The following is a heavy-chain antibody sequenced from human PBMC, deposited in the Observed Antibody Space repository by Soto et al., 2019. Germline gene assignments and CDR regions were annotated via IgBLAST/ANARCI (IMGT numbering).Heavy chain of an antibody. D-gene: IGHD2-15*01. Sequence: PGGSLRLSCAASGFTFSSYAMSWVRQAPGKGLEWVSAISGSGGSTYYADSVKGRFTISRDNSKNTLYLQMNSLRAEDTAVYYYAKDIGYCSGGSCDEYFLHWGQGTLVTVSS. V-gene: IGHV3-23*01. J-gene: IGHJ1*01. CDR2: ISGSGGST. CDR1: GFTFSSYA. CDR3: AKDIGYCSGGSCDEYFLH.